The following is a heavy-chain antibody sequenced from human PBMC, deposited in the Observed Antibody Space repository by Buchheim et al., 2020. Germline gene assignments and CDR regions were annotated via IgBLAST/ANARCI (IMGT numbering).Heavy chain of an antibody. V-gene: IGHV4-31*03. J-gene: IGHJ6*02. Sequence: QVQLQESGPGLVKPSQTLSLTCTVSGGSISSGGYYWSWIRQHPGKGLEWIGYIYYSGSTYYNPSLKSRVTISVDTSKNKFSLKLSSVTAADTAVYYCARDGSPYYDFWSGYYYYYYGMDVWGQGTT. CDR1: GGSISSGGYY. CDR3: ARDGSPYYDFWSGYYYYYYGMDV. D-gene: IGHD3-3*01. CDR2: IYYSGST.